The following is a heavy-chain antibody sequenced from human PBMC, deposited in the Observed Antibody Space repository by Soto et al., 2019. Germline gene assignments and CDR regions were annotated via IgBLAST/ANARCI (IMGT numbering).Heavy chain of an antibody. J-gene: IGHJ4*02. D-gene: IGHD2-15*01. CDR2: IWYDGSNK. Sequence: QVQLVESGGGVVKPGRSLRLSCAASGFTFSSYGMHWVRQAPGKGLEWVAVIWYDGSNKYYADSVKGRFTISRDNSKNTLYLQMNSLRAEDTAVYYCAREGTYCSGGSCYPHFDYWGQGTLVTVSS. CDR3: AREGTYCSGGSCYPHFDY. V-gene: IGHV3-33*01. CDR1: GFTFSSYG.